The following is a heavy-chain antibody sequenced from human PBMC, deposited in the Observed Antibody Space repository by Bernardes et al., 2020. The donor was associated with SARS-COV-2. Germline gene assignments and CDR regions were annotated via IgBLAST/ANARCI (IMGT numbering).Heavy chain of an antibody. CDR2: ISSSSSTI. V-gene: IGHV3-48*02. Sequence: GSLRLSCAASGFTFSSYSMNWVRQAPGKGLEWVSYISSSSSTIYYADPVKGRFTISRDNAKNSLYLQMNSLRDEDTAVYYCADLYSSSRRGDYWGQGTLVTVSS. CDR3: ADLYSSSRRGDY. CDR1: GFTFSSYS. D-gene: IGHD6-6*01. J-gene: IGHJ4*02.